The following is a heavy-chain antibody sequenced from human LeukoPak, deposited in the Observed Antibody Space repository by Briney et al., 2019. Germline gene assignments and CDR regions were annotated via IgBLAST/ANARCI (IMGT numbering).Heavy chain of an antibody. J-gene: IGHJ4*02. CDR2: IYTGSTT. CDR1: GVTLSTYA. V-gene: IGHV3-53*01. CDR3: ARSPAFYDGAVVKYYFDY. Sequence: PGGSLRLSCAASGVTLSTYAMSWARQAPGKGLEWVSVIYTGSTTHYADSVKGRFTISRDNSKNTLYLEMNSLRAEDAAVYFCARSPAFYDGAVVKYYFDYWGQGTLVTVSS. D-gene: IGHD6-19*01.